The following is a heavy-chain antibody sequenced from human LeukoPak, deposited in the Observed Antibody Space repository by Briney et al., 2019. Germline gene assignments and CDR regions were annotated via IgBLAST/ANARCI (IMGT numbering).Heavy chain of an antibody. V-gene: IGHV2-70*04. CDR2: IDWDDDR. CDR1: GFSLSTSGMR. CDR3: AREGGIMITFGGVIEPYYFDY. D-gene: IGHD3-16*02. J-gene: IGHJ4*02. Sequence: SGPALMKPTQTLTLTCTFSGFSLSTSGMRVSWIRQPPGKALEWLARIDWDDDRFYSTSLKTRLTISKDTSKNQVVLTMTNMDPVDTATYYCAREGGIMITFGGVIEPYYFDYWGQGTLVTVSS.